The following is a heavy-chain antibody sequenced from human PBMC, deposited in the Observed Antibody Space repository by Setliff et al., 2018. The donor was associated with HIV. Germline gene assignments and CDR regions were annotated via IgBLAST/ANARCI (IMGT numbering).Heavy chain of an antibody. Sequence: SETLSLTCAVSGYSISSGYYWGWIRQPPGKGLEWIGSVFHSGSTYYHPSLKSRVTMSVDTSKNQFSLTLSSVTAADTAVYYCARDAERGYSYGYDYWGQGTLVTAPQ. D-gene: IGHD5-18*01. CDR2: VFHSGST. J-gene: IGHJ4*02. CDR1: GYSISSGYY. CDR3: ARDAERGYSYGYDY. V-gene: IGHV4-38-2*02.